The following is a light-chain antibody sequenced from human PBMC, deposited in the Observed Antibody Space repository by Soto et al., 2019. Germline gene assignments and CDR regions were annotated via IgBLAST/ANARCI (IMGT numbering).Light chain of an antibody. J-gene: IGKJ1*01. Sequence: EIVLTQSPGTLSLSPGERATLSCRASQSVSSNNLAWYQQRPGQAPRVVIYGASTRATGIPERFSGSGSGTDFTLTISRLQSEDFAVYYCQQYNNWPQTFGQGSKV. CDR2: GAS. CDR3: QQYNNWPQT. V-gene: IGKV3-20*01. CDR1: QSVSSNN.